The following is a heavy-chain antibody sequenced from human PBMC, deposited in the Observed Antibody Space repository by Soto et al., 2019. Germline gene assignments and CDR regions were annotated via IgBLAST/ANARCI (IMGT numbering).Heavy chain of an antibody. CDR1: GGSISSGGYY. D-gene: IGHD2-2*01. V-gene: IGHV4-31*03. J-gene: IGHJ6*02. CDR2: IYYSGST. Sequence: QVQLQESGPGLVKPSQTLSLTCTVSGGSISSGGYYWSWIRQHPGKGLEWIGYIYYSGSTYYNPSLKCRVTISVDTSKNQFSLKLCSVAAADTAVYYCARDRLYCSSTSCYADFFYYYYGMDVWGQGITVTVSS. CDR3: ARDRLYCSSTSCYADFFYYYYGMDV.